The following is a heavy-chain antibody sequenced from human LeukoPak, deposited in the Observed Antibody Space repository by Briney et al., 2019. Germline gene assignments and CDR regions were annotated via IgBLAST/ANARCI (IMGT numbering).Heavy chain of an antibody. D-gene: IGHD1-14*01. Sequence: GGSLRLSCAASGFTFSSYAMSWVRQAPGKGLEWVSSISSNSIYVFYADSMKGRFTISRDNAKNSLSLQMHSLRAEDTAVYYCARDQVDRIWYFDYWGQGTLVTVSS. CDR2: ISSNSIYV. V-gene: IGHV3-21*01. CDR1: GFTFSSYA. J-gene: IGHJ4*02. CDR3: ARDQVDRIWYFDY.